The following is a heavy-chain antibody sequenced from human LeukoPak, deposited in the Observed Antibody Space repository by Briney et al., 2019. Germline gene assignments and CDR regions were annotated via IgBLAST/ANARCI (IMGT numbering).Heavy chain of an antibody. Sequence: ASVKVSCKASGYTFTGYYMHWVRQAPGQGLEWMGWINPNSGGTNYAQKFQGRVTMTRDTSISTAYMELSRLRSDDTAAYYCARDLEQLVRGAFDIWGQGTMVTVSS. CDR2: INPNSGGT. CDR3: ARDLEQLVRGAFDI. J-gene: IGHJ3*02. D-gene: IGHD6-13*01. CDR1: GYTFTGYY. V-gene: IGHV1-2*02.